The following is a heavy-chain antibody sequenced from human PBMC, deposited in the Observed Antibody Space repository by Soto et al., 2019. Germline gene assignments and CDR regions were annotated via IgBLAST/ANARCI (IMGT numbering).Heavy chain of an antibody. V-gene: IGHV1-18*04. D-gene: IGHD3-22*01. J-gene: IGHJ4*02. Sequence: QVELVQSGGEVKKPGASVKVSCKASGYTFTSHGISWVRQAPGQGLEWVGWINPNNDNSVSAQKLQDRVTLTTDTSTSTVYMEFRCLTSDDTAFYDCARTPTYSRLVDHWGQGTLVTVAS. CDR2: INPNNDNS. CDR1: GYTFTSHG. CDR3: ARTPTYSRLVDH.